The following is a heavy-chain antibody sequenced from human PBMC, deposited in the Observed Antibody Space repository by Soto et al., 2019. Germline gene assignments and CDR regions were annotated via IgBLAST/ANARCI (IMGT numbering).Heavy chain of an antibody. CDR3: ARGPGPTGYY. CDR1: GGSFSDYY. J-gene: IGHJ4*02. V-gene: IGHV4-34*01. Sequence: SETLSLTCAVYGGSFSDYYWSWIRQPPGKGLEWIGEINHSGSTNYNPSLKSRVTISVDTSKSQFSLKLTSVTAADTAVYYCARGPGPTGYYWGQGTLVTVS. D-gene: IGHD7-27*01. CDR2: INHSGST.